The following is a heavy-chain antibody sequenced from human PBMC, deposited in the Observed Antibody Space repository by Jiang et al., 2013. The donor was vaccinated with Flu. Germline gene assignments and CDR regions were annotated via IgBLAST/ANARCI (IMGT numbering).Heavy chain of an antibody. D-gene: IGHD2-15*01. J-gene: IGHJ5*02. CDR1: GYTFTSYG. CDR2: ISAYNGNT. Sequence: KPGASVKVSCKASGYTFTSYGISWVRQAPGQGLEWMGWISAYNGNTNYAQKLQGRVTMTTDTSTSTAYMELRSLRSDDTAVYYCTLVVVAANNWFDPWGQGTLVTVSS. CDR3: TLVVVAANNWFDP. V-gene: IGHV1-18*01.